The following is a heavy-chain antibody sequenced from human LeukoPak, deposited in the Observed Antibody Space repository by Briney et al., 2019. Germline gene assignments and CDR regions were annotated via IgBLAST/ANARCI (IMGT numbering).Heavy chain of an antibody. J-gene: IGHJ4*02. Sequence: SETLSLTCTGSGGSISSFYWSWIRQPPGKGLEWIGYIYYSGSTNYNPSLKSRVTISVDTSKNQFSLKLSSVIAADTAVYYCARDPRGAVAGFDYWGQGTLGTVSS. CDR3: ARDPRGAVAGFDY. CDR1: GGSISSFY. D-gene: IGHD6-19*01. CDR2: IYYSGST. V-gene: IGHV4-59*01.